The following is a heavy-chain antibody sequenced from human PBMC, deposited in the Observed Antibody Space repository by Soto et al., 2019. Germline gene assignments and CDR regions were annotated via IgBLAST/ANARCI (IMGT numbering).Heavy chain of an antibody. V-gene: IGHV3-64D*06. CDR2: ISNNGVST. J-gene: IGHJ6*02. D-gene: IGHD7-27*01. Sequence: GGSLRLSCSASGFTFNSYAMHWVRQAPGKGLEYVSAISNNGVSTYYADSVKGRFSISRDSSKNTLYLQMSSLRAEDTAVYYCVKVPTGDLYYYGMDVWGQGTTVTVSS. CDR1: GFTFNSYA. CDR3: VKVPTGDLYYYGMDV.